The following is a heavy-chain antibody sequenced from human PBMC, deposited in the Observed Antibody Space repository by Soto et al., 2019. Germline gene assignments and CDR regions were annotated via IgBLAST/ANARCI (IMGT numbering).Heavy chain of an antibody. D-gene: IGHD3-10*01. V-gene: IGHV4-31*03. CDR3: ARDGRRDGQAGGFDY. CDR1: GGSISSGGYY. Sequence: QVQLQESGPGLVKPSQTLSLTCTVSGGSISSGGYYWSWIRQHPGKGLEWIGYIYYSGSTYYNPSLKSRVTISVDTSKNQFSLKLSSVTAADTSVYYCARDGRRDGQAGGFDYWGQGTLVTVSS. J-gene: IGHJ4*02. CDR2: IYYSGST.